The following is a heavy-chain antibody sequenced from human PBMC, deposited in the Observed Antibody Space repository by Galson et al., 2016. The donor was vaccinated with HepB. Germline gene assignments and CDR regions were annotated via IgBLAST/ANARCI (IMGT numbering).Heavy chain of an antibody. CDR2: IKSKTDGRTP. J-gene: IGHJ5*02. V-gene: IGHV3-15*01. Sequence: SLRLSCAASGFTFSDTWMSWVRQAPGKGLEWVGRIKSKTDGRTPDYAAPVKGRFTISRDDSRNTLYLQMNSLKTEDTAVYYCTKDRGRVGAAGWFDPWGQGTLVTVSS. D-gene: IGHD1-26*01. CDR1: GFTFSDTW. CDR3: TKDRGRVGAAGWFDP.